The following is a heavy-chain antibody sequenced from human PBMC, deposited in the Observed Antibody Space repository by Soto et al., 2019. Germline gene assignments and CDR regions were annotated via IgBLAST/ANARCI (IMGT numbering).Heavy chain of an antibody. D-gene: IGHD3-10*01. CDR1: GGSMSSPNW. CDR3: ATGSLYYYGSGGMWDS. Sequence: QVRLQESGPGLVKPSGTLSLTCLVSGGSMSSPNWWSWVRQAPGKGLECIAEMHHSGATNYNPSLKSRVIISIDKSKNQFSLSLSSVTAADTAVYYCATGSLYYYGSGGMWDSWGRGALVTVSS. V-gene: IGHV4-4*02. CDR2: MHHSGAT. J-gene: IGHJ4*02.